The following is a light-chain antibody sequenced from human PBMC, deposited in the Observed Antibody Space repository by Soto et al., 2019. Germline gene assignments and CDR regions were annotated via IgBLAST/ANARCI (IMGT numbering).Light chain of an antibody. J-gene: IGLJ1*01. Sequence: VLTQPASVSGSPGQSLTISCTGTSSDVGGYNYVSWYQQHPGKAPKLMIYDVSNRPSGVSNRFSGSKSGNTASLTISGLQAEDGADYYCSSFTSGSTLYVFGTGTKVTVL. CDR1: SSDVGGYNY. CDR3: SSFTSGSTLYV. V-gene: IGLV2-14*01. CDR2: DVS.